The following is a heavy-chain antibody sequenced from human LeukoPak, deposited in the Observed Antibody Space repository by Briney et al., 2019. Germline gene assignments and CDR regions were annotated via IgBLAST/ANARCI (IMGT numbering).Heavy chain of an antibody. V-gene: IGHV4-34*01. Sequence: PSETLSLTCAVYGGAFSGYYWSWICQPPGKGLEWIGEINHSGDTKYNPSLKSRVSMSVDVSKDQFSLKLTSLTAADTAVYYCARGSRNYNNYEGADYWGQGTLVTVSS. D-gene: IGHD4-11*01. J-gene: IGHJ4*02. CDR1: GGAFSGYY. CDR3: ARGSRNYNNYEGADY. CDR2: INHSGDT.